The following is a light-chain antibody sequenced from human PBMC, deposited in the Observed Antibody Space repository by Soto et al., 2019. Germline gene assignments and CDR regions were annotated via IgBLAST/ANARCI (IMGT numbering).Light chain of an antibody. V-gene: IGKV3-15*01. Sequence: EIVLTQSPGTLSLSPGDRATLSCRASQSVNSNLAWYQQKLGQAPRVLIFGASTRATGIPARFSGSGSGTELSLTINSLQSEDFAVYYCQEYNTWPWTFGQGTKVDIK. CDR2: GAS. J-gene: IGKJ1*01. CDR1: QSVNSN. CDR3: QEYNTWPWT.